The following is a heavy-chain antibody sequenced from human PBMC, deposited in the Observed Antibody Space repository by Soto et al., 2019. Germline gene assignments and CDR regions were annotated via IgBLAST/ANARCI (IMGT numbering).Heavy chain of an antibody. Sequence: QVQLVQSGAEVKKPGASVKVSCKASGYTFTGYYMHWVRQAPGQGLEWMGWINPNSGGTNYAQKFQGRVTMTRDTSISTAYMELSRLRSDDTAVYYCARGSRGSSGYYYAWFDPWGQGPWSPSPQ. V-gene: IGHV1-2*02. CDR2: INPNSGGT. J-gene: IGHJ5*02. CDR3: ARGSRGSSGYYYAWFDP. D-gene: IGHD3-22*01. CDR1: GYTFTGYY.